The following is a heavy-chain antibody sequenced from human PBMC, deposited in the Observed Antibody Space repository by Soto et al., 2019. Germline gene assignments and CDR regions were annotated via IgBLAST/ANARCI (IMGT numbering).Heavy chain of an antibody. V-gene: IGHV3-20*01. CDR2: INWNGGST. J-gene: IGHJ3*02. Sequence: GGSLRLSCAASGFTFDDYSMSWVRQAPGKGLEWVSGINWNGGSTGYADSVKGRFTISRDNAKNSLYLQMNSLRAEDTALYHCARLICPGDAFDIWGQGTMVTVSS. CDR1: GFTFDDYS. CDR3: ARLICPGDAFDI. D-gene: IGHD2-8*01.